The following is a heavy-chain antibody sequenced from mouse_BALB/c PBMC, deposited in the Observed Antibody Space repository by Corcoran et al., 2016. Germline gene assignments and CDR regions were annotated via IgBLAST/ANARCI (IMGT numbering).Heavy chain of an antibody. CDR3: ARLPYDGYYGYWYFDV. D-gene: IGHD2-3*01. Sequence: QIQLVQSGPELKKPGETVKISCKASGYTFTNYGMNWVKQAPGKGLKWMGWINTYTGEPTYADDFKGRFAFSLETSASTAYLQINNIKNEDMATYFCARLPYDGYYGYWYFDVCGAGTTVTVSS. CDR1: GYTFTNYG. J-gene: IGHJ1*01. V-gene: IGHV9-1*02. CDR2: INTYTGEP.